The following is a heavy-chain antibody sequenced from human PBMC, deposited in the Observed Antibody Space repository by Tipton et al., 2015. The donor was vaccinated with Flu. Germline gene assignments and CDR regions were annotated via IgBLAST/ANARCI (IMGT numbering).Heavy chain of an antibody. CDR3: ARAAAGMVSTREGFEI. V-gene: IGHV3-23*01. CDR2: LSGSGSKS. J-gene: IGHJ3*02. D-gene: IGHD5/OR15-5a*01. CDR1: GFTFTNYA. Sequence: SLRLSCAASGFTFTNYAMSWVRQAPGKGLVWVSSLSGSGSKSYYADSVKGRFTISRVNSQSTLYLQMSDLRAEDTAIYYCARAAAGMVSTREGFEIWGQGTMVTVSS.